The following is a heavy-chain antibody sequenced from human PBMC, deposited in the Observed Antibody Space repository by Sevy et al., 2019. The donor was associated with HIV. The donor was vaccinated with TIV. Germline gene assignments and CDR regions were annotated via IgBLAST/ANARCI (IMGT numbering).Heavy chain of an antibody. CDR1: GFTFDDYA. J-gene: IGHJ6*02. CDR3: AKDITRSGWYGMDV. CDR2: ISWNSGSI. Sequence: GGSLRLSCAASGFTFDDYAMHWVRQAPGKGLEWVSGISWNSGSIGYADSVKGRFTISRDNAKNSLYLQMNSLGAEDTALYYCAKDITRSGWYGMDVWGQGTTVTVSS. V-gene: IGHV3-9*01. D-gene: IGHD6-19*01.